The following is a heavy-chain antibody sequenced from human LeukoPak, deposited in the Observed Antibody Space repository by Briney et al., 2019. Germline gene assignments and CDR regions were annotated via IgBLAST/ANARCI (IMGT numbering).Heavy chain of an antibody. CDR1: RGTFSNYG. CDR2: IIPVFGTA. J-gene: IGHJ1*01. V-gene: IGHV1-69*05. CDR3: AREGYDTLTGILAEFFDQ. D-gene: IGHD3-9*01. Sequence: SVKVSCKPSRGTFSNYGVSWVRQAPGQGLQWMAGIIPVFGTANYAPTFQGRVTLTTDESTTTVYMELSGLTAEDTAVYYCAREGYDTLTGILAEFFDQWGQGSLVIVSS.